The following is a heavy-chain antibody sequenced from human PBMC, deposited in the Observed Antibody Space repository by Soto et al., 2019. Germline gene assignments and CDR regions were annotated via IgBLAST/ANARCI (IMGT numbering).Heavy chain of an antibody. D-gene: IGHD2-2*01. Sequence: ASVKVSCKASGYTFASYYMQWVRQAPGQGLEWMGIINPSGGSTSYAQKFQGRVTMTRDTSTSTVYMELSSLRSEDTAVYYCARDREYQLLWGYFDYWGQGTLVTVSS. CDR2: INPSGGST. CDR3: ARDREYQLLWGYFDY. J-gene: IGHJ4*02. V-gene: IGHV1-46*01. CDR1: GYTFASYY.